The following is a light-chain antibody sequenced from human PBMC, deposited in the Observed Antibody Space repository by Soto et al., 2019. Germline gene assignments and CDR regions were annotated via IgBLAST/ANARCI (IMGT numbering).Light chain of an antibody. J-gene: IGKJ1*01. CDR3: QHYGYSQWT. V-gene: IGKV3-20*01. CDR2: GVY. Sequence: ETVLTQSPATLSLSPGERATLSCRASQTGSNSYLAWYQHTSGQAPRLLIYGVYTRASGIPDRFSGSGSGTEFTLTITRLEPEDSAVYFCQHYGYSQWTFGQGTKVDI. CDR1: QTGSNSY.